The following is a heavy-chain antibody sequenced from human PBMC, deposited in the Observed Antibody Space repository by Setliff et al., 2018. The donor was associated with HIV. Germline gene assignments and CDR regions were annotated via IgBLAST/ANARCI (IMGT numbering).Heavy chain of an antibody. D-gene: IGHD3-22*01. CDR2: INGRGDDT. Sequence: SLKISCAASGFTFRNYAMSWVRQAPGKGLEWVSTINGRGDDTYYADSVKGRFTISRDNSKNTVSLQMSSLRADDTAVYYCAKEWSITAVIVVPSWDYWGQGTLVTVSS. CDR1: GFTFRNYA. CDR3: AKEWSITAVIVVPSWDY. J-gene: IGHJ4*02. V-gene: IGHV3-23*01.